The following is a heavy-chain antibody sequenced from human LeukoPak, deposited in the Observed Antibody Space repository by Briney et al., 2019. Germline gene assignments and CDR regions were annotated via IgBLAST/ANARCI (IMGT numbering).Heavy chain of an antibody. CDR3: ASGHSSGWYWNAYYGMDV. D-gene: IGHD6-19*01. V-gene: IGHV1-8*01. Sequence: ASVKVSCTASGYTFTSYDINWVRQATGQGLEWMGWMNPNSVNTGYAQKFQGRVTMTRNTSISTAYMELSSLRSEDTAVYYCASGHSSGWYWNAYYGMDVWGQGTTVTVSS. CDR1: GYTFTSYD. CDR2: MNPNSVNT. J-gene: IGHJ6*02.